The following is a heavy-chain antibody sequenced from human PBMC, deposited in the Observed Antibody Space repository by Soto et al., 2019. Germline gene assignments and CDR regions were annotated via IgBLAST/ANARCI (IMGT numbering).Heavy chain of an antibody. CDR2: ISGSGGST. CDR3: AKDPAPPNYDILTGYYKFDYGMDV. D-gene: IGHD3-9*01. CDR1: GFTFSSYA. V-gene: IGHV3-23*01. Sequence: GGSLRLSCAASGFTFSSYAMSWVRQSPGKGLEWVSAISGSGGSTYYADSVKGRFTISRDNSKNTLYLQMNSLRAEDTAVYYCAKDPAPPNYDILTGYYKFDYGMDVWGQGTTVTVSS. J-gene: IGHJ6*02.